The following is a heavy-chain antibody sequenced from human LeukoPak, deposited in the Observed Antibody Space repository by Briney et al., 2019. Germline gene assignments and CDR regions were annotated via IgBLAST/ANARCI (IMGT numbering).Heavy chain of an antibody. CDR1: GGSISSYY. D-gene: IGHD6-13*01. Sequence: SETLSLTCTVSGGSISSYYWSWIRQPPGKGLEWIGYIYYSGSTNYNPSLKSRVTISVDTSKNQFSLKLSSVTAADTAVYYCASIYSSSWYVFDYWGQGTLVTVSS. CDR3: ASIYSSSWYVFDY. CDR2: IYYSGST. J-gene: IGHJ4*02. V-gene: IGHV4-59*01.